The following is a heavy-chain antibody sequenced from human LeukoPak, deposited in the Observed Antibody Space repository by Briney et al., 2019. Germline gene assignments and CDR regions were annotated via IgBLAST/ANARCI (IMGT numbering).Heavy chain of an antibody. J-gene: IGHJ4*02. Sequence: PGGSPRLFFAASGVTLCSYAMKRGRQAPGEGVEWVSSISASSAYMYYAASVKGRHTISRDNAKNSLYLQMNSLRAEDTAVYYCARDFSETLGVWGQGTLVTVSS. D-gene: IGHD3-10*01. CDR3: ARDFSETLGV. CDR1: GVTLCSYA. V-gene: IGHV3-21*01. CDR2: ISASSAYM.